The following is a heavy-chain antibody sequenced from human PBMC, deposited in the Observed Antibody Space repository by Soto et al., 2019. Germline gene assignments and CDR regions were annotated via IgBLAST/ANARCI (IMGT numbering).Heavy chain of an antibody. CDR2: INAGNGNT. Sequence: ASVKVSCKASGYTFTAYAIHWVRQAPGQRLEWMGWINAGNGNTKYSQKFQGRVTITRDTSASTAYMELSSLRSEDTAVYYCAREMWTRSGPQSFFDYWGQGALVTVSS. J-gene: IGHJ4*02. CDR3: AREMWTRSGPQSFFDY. CDR1: GYTFTAYA. V-gene: IGHV1-3*01. D-gene: IGHD6-25*01.